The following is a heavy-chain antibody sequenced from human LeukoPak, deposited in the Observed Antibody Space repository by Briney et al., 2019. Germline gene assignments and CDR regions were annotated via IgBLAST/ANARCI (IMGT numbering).Heavy chain of an antibody. D-gene: IGHD3-10*01. Sequence: SGGSLRLSCAASGFTFISNSMNCVRQAPGKGLEWVSSISSSSSYIYYADSVKGRFTISRDNAKNSLYLQMNSLRAEDTAVYYCAKSLRGVIIGWFDPWGQGTLVTVSS. CDR3: AKSLRGVIIGWFDP. CDR1: GFTFISNS. CDR2: ISSSSSYI. V-gene: IGHV3-21*01. J-gene: IGHJ5*02.